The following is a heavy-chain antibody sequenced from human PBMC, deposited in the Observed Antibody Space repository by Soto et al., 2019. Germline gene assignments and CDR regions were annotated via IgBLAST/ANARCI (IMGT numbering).Heavy chain of an antibody. Sequence: QVQLQESGPGLVKPSQTLSLTCTVSGGSISSGDYYWSWIRQPPGKGLEWIGSIYYSGSTYYNPSLKSRVTISVDTSKNQFSLKLSSVTAADTAVYYCARTSTVVTLRGLEHDAFDIWGQGTMVTVSS. D-gene: IGHD2-21*02. CDR2: IYYSGST. CDR1: GGSISSGDYY. V-gene: IGHV4-30-4*01. J-gene: IGHJ3*02. CDR3: ARTSTVVTLRGLEHDAFDI.